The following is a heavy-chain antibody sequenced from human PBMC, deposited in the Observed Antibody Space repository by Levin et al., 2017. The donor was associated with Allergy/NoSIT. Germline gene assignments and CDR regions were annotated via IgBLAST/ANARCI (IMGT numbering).Heavy chain of an antibody. D-gene: IGHD5-12*01. CDR3: ARGGYSGDDVRGFDY. J-gene: IGHJ4*02. Sequence: GASVKVSCAASGFTFSDYYMTWIRQGPGKGLEWLSYISSSGSTIYYADSVKGRFTISRDNAKKSLYLQMNSLRDDDTAVYYCARGGYSGDDVRGFDYWGQGTLVTVSS. V-gene: IGHV3-11*01. CDR2: ISSSGSTI. CDR1: GFTFSDYY.